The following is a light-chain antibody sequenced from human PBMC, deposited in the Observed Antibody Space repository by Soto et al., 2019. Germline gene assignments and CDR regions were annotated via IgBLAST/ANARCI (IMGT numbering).Light chain of an antibody. J-gene: IGKJ3*01. Sequence: DIQMTQSPSSLSASFGDTVTITCRAGQDIDNSLAWIQQKPGKVPKSLVFGASILQSGVPSKFSGSASGRDFTLTINSLQPEDFGTYYCLQYKIYPFTFGPGTKVEIK. CDR2: GAS. CDR1: QDIDNS. CDR3: LQYKIYPFT. V-gene: IGKV1-16*02.